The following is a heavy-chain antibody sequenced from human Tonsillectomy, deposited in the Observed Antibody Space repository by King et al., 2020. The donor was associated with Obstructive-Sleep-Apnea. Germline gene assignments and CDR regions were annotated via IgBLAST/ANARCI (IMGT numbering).Heavy chain of an antibody. D-gene: IGHD3-10*01. J-gene: IGHJ5*02. Sequence: VQLQESGPRLVKPSETLSLTCAVSGDSIRPFYWSWVRHPPGKGLEWIGYIYYKGNTSYNPSLKSRVTISVNTSIDQFSLTLTSVTPADTAVYYCSRGHGDPFDPWGQGTLVTVSS. V-gene: IGHV4-59*01. CDR2: IYYKGNT. CDR1: GDSIRPFY. CDR3: SRGHGDPFDP.